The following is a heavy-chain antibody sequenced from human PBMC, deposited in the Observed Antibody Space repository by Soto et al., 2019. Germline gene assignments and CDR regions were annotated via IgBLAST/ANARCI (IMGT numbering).Heavy chain of an antibody. CDR1: GGSFSPYF. D-gene: IGHD6-19*01. CDR3: ARLASGWQYYYFDF. CDR2: INHSGST. V-gene: IGHV4-34*01. Sequence: SETLSLTCAVYGGSFSPYFWSWIRQPPGKGLEWIGEINHSGSTNYNPSLTRRATLSVDTSKNQVSLKLTSVTAADTAVYYCARLASGWQYYYFDFWGRGTPVTAPQ. J-gene: IGHJ2*01.